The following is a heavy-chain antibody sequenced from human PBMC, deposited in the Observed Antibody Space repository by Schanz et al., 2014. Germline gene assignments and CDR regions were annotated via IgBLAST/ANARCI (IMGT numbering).Heavy chain of an antibody. Sequence: EELLVESGGGWVQPGGSVRLSCAGSGFTFNGYSMHWVRQAPGKGLEYVSVISSNGGSTYYANSVKGRFTIPRDNSNNTLYLQMDSLRADDMAVYYCARSSGRQSPGGMDVWGQGTTVIVSS. D-gene: IGHD2-15*01. CDR3: ARSSGRQSPGGMDV. CDR2: ISSNGGST. CDR1: GFTFNGYS. J-gene: IGHJ6*02. V-gene: IGHV3-64*01.